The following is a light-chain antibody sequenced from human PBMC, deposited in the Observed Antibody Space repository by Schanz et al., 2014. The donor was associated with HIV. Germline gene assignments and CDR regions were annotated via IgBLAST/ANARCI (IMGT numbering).Light chain of an antibody. V-gene: IGKV3-11*01. CDR2: DAS. CDR3: QQRSNWPRT. CDR1: QSVTSNL. J-gene: IGKJ1*01. Sequence: EIVLTQSPGTLSLSPGERAALSCRASQSVTSNLLAWYQQKPGQAPRLLIYDASNRATGIPARFSGSGSGTDFTLTISSLEPEDFAVYYCQQRSNWPRTFGQGTKVEIK.